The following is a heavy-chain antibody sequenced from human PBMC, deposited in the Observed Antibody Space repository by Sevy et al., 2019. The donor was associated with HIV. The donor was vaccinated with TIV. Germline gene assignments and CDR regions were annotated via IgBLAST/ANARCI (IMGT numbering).Heavy chain of an antibody. D-gene: IGHD2-8*02. CDR1: GFTFSNHG. V-gene: IGHV3-30*02. CDR3: AKDRKVLLVVYAIPFDVFDI. J-gene: IGHJ3*02. Sequence: GGSLRLSCAASGFTFSNHGMHWVRQAPGKGLEWVAFIRYDGSNEYYGDSVKGRFTISRDNSTDTLYLQMNSLRPEDTAVYFCAKDRKVLLVVYAIPFDVFDIWGHGTMVTVSS. CDR2: IRYDGSNE.